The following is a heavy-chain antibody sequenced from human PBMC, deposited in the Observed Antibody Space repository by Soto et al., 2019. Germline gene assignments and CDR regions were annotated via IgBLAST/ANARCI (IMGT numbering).Heavy chain of an antibody. CDR1: GGSLSSSAYS. V-gene: IGHV4-30-2*01. CDR3: ARELLYYDSDGYSWDDAFDI. CDR2: IYQSGST. Sequence: QLQLQESGSSLVKPSQTLSLTCTVSGGSLSSSAYSWSWIRQTPGKGLEWIGFIYQSGSTYYNPSLKSRVTLSLDRPKHQISLKLTSVTAADTAVYYCARELLYYDSDGYSWDDAFDIWGQGTMVTVSP. J-gene: IGHJ3*02. D-gene: IGHD3-22*01.